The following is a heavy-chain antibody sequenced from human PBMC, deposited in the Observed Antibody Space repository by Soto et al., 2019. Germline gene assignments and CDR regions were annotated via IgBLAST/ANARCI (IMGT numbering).Heavy chain of an antibody. CDR1: GDSIGSYH. J-gene: IGHJ4*02. CDR3: ATHQPSSVAAVEIPCEF. V-gene: IGHV4-59*01. CDR2: MFSRGCA. D-gene: IGHD6-19*01. Sequence: SQTLSLTCTVSGDSIGSYHWSWVRQPPGKGLEWIGFMFSRGCANYDPSLKSRVAISGDTSKSQFSLKLTSVTASDTAIYYCATHQPSSVAAVEIPCEFWRKRTLGT.